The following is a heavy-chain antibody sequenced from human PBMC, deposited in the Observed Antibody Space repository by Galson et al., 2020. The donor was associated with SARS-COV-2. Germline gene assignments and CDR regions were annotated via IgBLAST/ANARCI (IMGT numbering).Heavy chain of an antibody. CDR2: INPNSGGT. CDR3: ARGEQWLVLGTFDY. D-gene: IGHD6-19*01. V-gene: IGHV1-2*02. CDR1: GYTFTGYY. Sequence: GESLKISCEASGYTFTGYYMHWVRQAPGQGLEWMGWINPNSGGTNYAQKFQGRVTMTRDTSISTAYMELSRLRSDDTAVYYCARGEQWLVLGTFDYWGQGTLVTVSS. J-gene: IGHJ4*02.